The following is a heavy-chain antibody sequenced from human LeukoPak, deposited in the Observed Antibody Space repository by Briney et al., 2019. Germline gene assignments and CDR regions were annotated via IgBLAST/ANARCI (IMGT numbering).Heavy chain of an antibody. D-gene: IGHD2-8*01. J-gene: IGHJ6*03. CDR3: ARLGVYNYYYYYMDV. V-gene: IGHV4-4*09. Sequence: PSETLSLTCTVSGGSISSYYWSWIRQPPGKGLEWIGYTYTSGSTNYNPSLKSRVTISVDTSKNQFSLKLSSVTAADTAVYYCARLGVYNYYYYYMDVWGKGTTVTVSS. CDR1: GGSISSYY. CDR2: TYTSGST.